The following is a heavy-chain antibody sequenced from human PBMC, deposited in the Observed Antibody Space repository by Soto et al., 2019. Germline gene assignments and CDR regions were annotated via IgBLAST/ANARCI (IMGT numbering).Heavy chain of an antibody. CDR3: AREHRDRDAFSL. D-gene: IGHD2-21*01. CDR1: GGNFNNYA. J-gene: IGHJ3*01. V-gene: IGHV1-69*06. Sequence: QVQLVQAGAEVKKPGSSVKVSCKASGGNFNNYAISWVRQAPAQGLQWMGGIIPIIDTTHYAKKLQGRVTISADRGRTTVYMEFTRLTADDSATYFCAREHRDRDAFSLWGQGTVVTGSS. CDR2: IIPIIDTT.